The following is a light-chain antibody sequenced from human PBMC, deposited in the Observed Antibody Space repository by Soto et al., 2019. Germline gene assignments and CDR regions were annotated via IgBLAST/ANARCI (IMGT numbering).Light chain of an antibody. CDR2: ATS. CDR3: QQSYSNVWT. Sequence: DIQMTQSPSSLSASVGDRVTITCRASQSISTFLNWYQHKPGKAPKLLIYATSSLQSGVPSRFRGSGSGTDFTLTISGLQREDFATYYCQQSYSNVWTFGQGTKVDIK. V-gene: IGKV1-39*01. J-gene: IGKJ1*01. CDR1: QSISTF.